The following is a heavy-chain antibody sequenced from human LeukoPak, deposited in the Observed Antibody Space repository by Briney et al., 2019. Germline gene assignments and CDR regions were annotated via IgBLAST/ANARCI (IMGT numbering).Heavy chain of an antibody. V-gene: IGHV3-23*01. Sequence: GGSLRLSCAASGFNFGSCSKTWVRQAPGKGLEWVSVISADSATTFYADSVKGRFTISRDNAKNTVFLQMSSLRADDTAVYYCAKGGSSYSEMDYWGQGTLVTVSS. D-gene: IGHD4-11*01. CDR1: GFNFGSCS. J-gene: IGHJ4*02. CDR3: AKGGSSYSEMDY. CDR2: ISADSATT.